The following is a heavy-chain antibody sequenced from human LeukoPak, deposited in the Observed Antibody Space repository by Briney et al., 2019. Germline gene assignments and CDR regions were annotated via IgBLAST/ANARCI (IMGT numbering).Heavy chain of an antibody. Sequence: GGSLRLSCAAYGVAVSSSYMSWVRQAPGKGLEWVSIVYSDDVRYYVDSVKGRFSISRDTSRNTLYLQMNSLRAEDMAVYYCTRDSTTFRFGYWGQGTLVTVSS. CDR3: TRDSTTFRFGY. J-gene: IGHJ4*02. CDR2: VYSDDVR. D-gene: IGHD3-16*01. CDR1: GVAVSSSY. V-gene: IGHV3-53*01.